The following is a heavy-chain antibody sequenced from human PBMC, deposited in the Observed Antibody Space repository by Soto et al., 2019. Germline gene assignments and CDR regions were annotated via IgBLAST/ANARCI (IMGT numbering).Heavy chain of an antibody. V-gene: IGHV6-1*01. D-gene: IGHD3-22*01. CDR2: TYYRSKWYN. J-gene: IGHJ6*02. CDR3: ARTVYYYDSRYYYGMDV. Sequence: PSQTLSLTCAISGDSVSSNSAAWNWIRQSPSRGLEWLGRTYYRSKWYNDYAVSVKSRITINPDTSKNQFSLQLNSVTPEDTAVYYCARTVYYYDSRYYYGMDVWGQGTTVTVSS. CDR1: GDSVSSNSAA.